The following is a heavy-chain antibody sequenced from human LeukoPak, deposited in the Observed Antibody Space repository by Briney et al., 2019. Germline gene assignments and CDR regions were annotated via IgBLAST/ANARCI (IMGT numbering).Heavy chain of an antibody. D-gene: IGHD3-22*01. CDR2: INPNSGGT. Sequence: ASVKVSCKASGYTFTDYSIHWVRQAPGQGLEWMGRINPNSGGTNYAQKFQGRVTMTRDTSISTAYMELSRLRSDDTAVFYCARNTHYYDSSAGTFDFWGQGTLVTVSS. CDR1: GYTFTDYS. V-gene: IGHV1-2*06. CDR3: ARNTHYYDSSAGTFDF. J-gene: IGHJ4*02.